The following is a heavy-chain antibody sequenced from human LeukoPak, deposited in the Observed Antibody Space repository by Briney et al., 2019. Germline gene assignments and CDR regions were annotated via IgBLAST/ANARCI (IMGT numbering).Heavy chain of an antibody. CDR3: ARSHSYGHLYFDY. J-gene: IGHJ4*02. V-gene: IGHV4-4*07. D-gene: IGHD5-18*01. CDR1: GGSISSYC. CDR2: IYTSGST. Sequence: SETLSLTCTVSGGSISSYCWSWIRQPAGKGLEWIGRIYTSGSTNYNPSLKSRVTMSVDTSKNQFSLKLSSVTAADTAVYYCARSHSYGHLYFDYWGQGTLVTVSS.